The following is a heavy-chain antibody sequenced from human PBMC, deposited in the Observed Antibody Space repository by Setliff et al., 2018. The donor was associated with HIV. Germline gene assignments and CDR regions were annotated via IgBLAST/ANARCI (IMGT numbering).Heavy chain of an antibody. J-gene: IGHJ4*02. CDR3: ALGSWYDY. D-gene: IGHD6-13*01. CDR2: IYYSGST. V-gene: IGHV4-39*07. Sequence: KPSETLSLTCTVSGGSISSSNYYWGWIRQPPRKGLEWIGSIYYSGSTYYNSSLRSRVTISVDTSKNQVSLKLNSMTAADTAVYYCALGSWYDYWGQGTLVTVSS. CDR1: GGSISSSNYY.